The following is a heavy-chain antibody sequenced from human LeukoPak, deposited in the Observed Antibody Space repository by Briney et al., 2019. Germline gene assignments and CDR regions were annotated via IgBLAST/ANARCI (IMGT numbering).Heavy chain of an antibody. CDR3: ARHNLDGGYEYSSSLPVYDAFDI. V-gene: IGHV4-39*01. CDR2: IYYSGSA. CDR1: GGSISSSSYY. J-gene: IGHJ3*02. D-gene: IGHD6-6*01. Sequence: SETLSLTCTVSGGSISSSSYYWGWNRQPPGKGLEWIGSIYYSGSAYYNPSLKSRVTISVDTSKNQFSLKLSSVTAADTAVYYCARHNLDGGYEYSSSLPVYDAFDIWGQGTMVTVSS.